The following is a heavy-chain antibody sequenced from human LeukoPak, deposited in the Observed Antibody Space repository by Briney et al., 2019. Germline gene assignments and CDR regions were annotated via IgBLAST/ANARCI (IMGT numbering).Heavy chain of an antibody. J-gene: IGHJ3*02. D-gene: IGHD6-19*01. CDR2: INHSGST. CDR1: GGSFSGYY. V-gene: IGHV4-34*01. Sequence: SETLSLTCAVYGGSFSGYYWSWIRQPPGKGLEWIGEINHSGSTNYNPSLKSRVTISVDTSKNQFSLELSSVTAADTAVYYCARHSRSSGWRYDAFDIWGQGTMVTVSS. CDR3: ARHSRSSGWRYDAFDI.